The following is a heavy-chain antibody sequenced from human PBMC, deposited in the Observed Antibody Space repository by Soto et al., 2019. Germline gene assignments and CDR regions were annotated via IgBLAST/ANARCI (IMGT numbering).Heavy chain of an antibody. J-gene: IGHJ4*02. CDR3: ARDLRSAGHH. V-gene: IGHV3-21*01. Sequence: PGGSLRLSCAASGLTFSSYSMNWVRQAPGKGLEWVSSISSSSSYIYYADSVKGRFTISRDNAKNSLYLQMNSLRAEETAVYYCARDLRSAGHHWGKGTLVTVSS. CDR2: ISSSSSYI. CDR1: GLTFSSYS. D-gene: IGHD6-13*01.